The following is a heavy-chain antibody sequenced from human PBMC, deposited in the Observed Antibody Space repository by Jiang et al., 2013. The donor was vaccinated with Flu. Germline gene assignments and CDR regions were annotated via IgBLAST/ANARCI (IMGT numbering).Heavy chain of an antibody. CDR1: GVSISDTNW. CDR2: VSQSGTT. CDR3: ARHSGGYYENFFDY. J-gene: IGHJ4*02. Sequence: SLTCAVSGVSISDTNWWSWVRQPPGKGLDWIGEVSQSGTTNYNPSLKRRVSISVDKSKNQLSLILKSVTAADTAVYFCARHSGGYYENFFDYWGQGSRV. D-gene: IGHD3-22*01. V-gene: IGHV4-4*01.